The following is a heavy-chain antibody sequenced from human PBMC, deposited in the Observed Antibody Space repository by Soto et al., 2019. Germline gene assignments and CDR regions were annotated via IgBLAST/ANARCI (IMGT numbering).Heavy chain of an antibody. Sequence: QLQLQESGPGLVKPSETLSLTCTVSGGSISSSSYYWGWIRQPPGKGLEWIGSIYYSGSTYYNPSLKSRVTLSADTSKNQFSLKLSSVTAADTAVYYCARRLYYDSSGFEGGGMDVWGQGTTVTVSS. V-gene: IGHV4-39*01. D-gene: IGHD3-22*01. J-gene: IGHJ6*02. CDR3: ARRLYYDSSGFEGGGMDV. CDR2: IYYSGST. CDR1: GGSISSSSYY.